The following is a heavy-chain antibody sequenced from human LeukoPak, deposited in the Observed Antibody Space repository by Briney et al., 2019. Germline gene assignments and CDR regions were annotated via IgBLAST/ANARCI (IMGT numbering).Heavy chain of an antibody. CDR1: GFTVSINY. V-gene: IGHV3-66*01. CDR2: IYSGGST. CDR3: ARDHYDSSGYYHTRGYYYYYGMDV. J-gene: IGHJ6*02. Sequence: GGSLRLSCAAFGFTVSINYMSWVRQAPGKGLEWVSVIYSGGSTYYADSVKGRFTISRDNSKNTLYLQMNSLRAEDTAVYYCARDHYDSSGYYHTRGYYYYYGMDVWGQGTTVTVSS. D-gene: IGHD3-22*01.